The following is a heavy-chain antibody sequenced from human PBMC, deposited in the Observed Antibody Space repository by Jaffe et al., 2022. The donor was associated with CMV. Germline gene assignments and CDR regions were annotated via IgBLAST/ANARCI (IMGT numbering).Heavy chain of an antibody. CDR2: ISSSGSTI. D-gene: IGHD5-18*01. Sequence: EVQLVESGGGLVQPGGSLRLSCAASGFTFSSYEMNWVRQAPGKGLEWVSYISSSGSTIYYADSVKGRFTISRDNAKNSLYLQMNSLRAEDTAVYYCARRVAAMVTYYYYYYMDVWGKGTTVTVSS. J-gene: IGHJ6*03. V-gene: IGHV3-48*03. CDR1: GFTFSSYE. CDR3: ARRVAAMVTYYYYYYMDV.